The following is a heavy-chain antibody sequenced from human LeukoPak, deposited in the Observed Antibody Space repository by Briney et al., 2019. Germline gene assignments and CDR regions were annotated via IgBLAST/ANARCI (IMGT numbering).Heavy chain of an antibody. D-gene: IGHD3-10*01. CDR2: IIPIFGTA. V-gene: IGHV1-69*13. J-gene: IGHJ4*02. Sequence: SVKVSCKASGGTFSSYAISWVRQAPGQGLEWMGGIIPIFGTANYAQKFQGRVTITADESTSTAYMELSSLRSEDTAVYYCATGSYYFGSGSYYPWGYFDYWGQGTLVTVSS. CDR3: ATGSYYFGSGSYYPWGYFDY. CDR1: GGTFSSYA.